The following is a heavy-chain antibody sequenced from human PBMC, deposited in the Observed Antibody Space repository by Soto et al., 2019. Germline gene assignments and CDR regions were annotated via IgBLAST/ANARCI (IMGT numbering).Heavy chain of an antibody. J-gene: IGHJ4*02. CDR1: GYTFTDYF. CDR3: ARDPADSMIGMDY. Sequence: GSVNVSCKASGYTFTDYFMHWVRQAPGQGLEWMGWINGNSGGTSYAQKFQGRVAMTRDTSISTAYMELSSLTFDDTAVYYCARDPADSMIGMDYWGQGTLVTVSS. D-gene: IGHD2-21*01. CDR2: INGNSGGT. V-gene: IGHV1-2*02.